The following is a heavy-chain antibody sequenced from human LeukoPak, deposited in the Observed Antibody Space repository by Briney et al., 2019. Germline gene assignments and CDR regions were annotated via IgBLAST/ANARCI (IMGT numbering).Heavy chain of an antibody. D-gene: IGHD6-19*01. J-gene: IGHJ6*02. CDR2: INHSGST. CDR3: ARGRGAVAENYSYCFIDV. CDR1: GGSFSGYY. V-gene: IGHV4-34*01. Sequence: SETLSLTCAVYGGSFSGYYWSWIRQPPGKGLEWIGEINHSGSTNYNPSLKSRVTISVDTSKNQFSLKLSSVTAADTAVYFCARGRGAVAENYSYCFIDVWGQGTTVTVSS.